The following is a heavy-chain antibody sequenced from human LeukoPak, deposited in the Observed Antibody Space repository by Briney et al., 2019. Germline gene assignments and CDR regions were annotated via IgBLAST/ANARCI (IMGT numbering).Heavy chain of an antibody. CDR2: IRYDGSNK. CDR3: AKWYCSGGSCVFDY. V-gene: IGHV3-30*02. Sequence: WGTLRLTCAASGFTFSSYGMHWVRQAPGKGLEWVAFIRYDGSNKYYADSVKGRFTISRYNSKNTLYLQINSLRAEDAAVYYCAKWYCSGGSCVFDYWGQGTLVTVSS. CDR1: GFTFSSYG. J-gene: IGHJ4*02. D-gene: IGHD2-15*01.